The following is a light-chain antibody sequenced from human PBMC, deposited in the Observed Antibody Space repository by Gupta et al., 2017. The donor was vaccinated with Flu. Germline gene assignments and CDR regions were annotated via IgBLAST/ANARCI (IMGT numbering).Light chain of an antibody. CDR2: DKK. CDR3: HSYDSTRSGIV. V-gene: IGLV1-40*01. CDR1: SSNIGAGFG. J-gene: IGLJ1*01. Sequence: QSVLTQPPSVSGAPGQRVTISCTGSSSNIGAGFGVHWYQQLPGTAPKLLIYDKKDRASGVPDRFSGSRSGASASLAITGLQAEDEANYYCHSYDSTRSGIVFGTGTKVTVL.